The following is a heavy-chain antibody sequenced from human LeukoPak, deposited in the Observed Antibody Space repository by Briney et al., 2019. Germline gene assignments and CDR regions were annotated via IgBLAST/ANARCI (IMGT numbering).Heavy chain of an antibody. CDR1: GFTFSSYA. D-gene: IGHD2-2*01. Sequence: GGSLRLSCAASGFTFSSYAMSWVRQAPEKGLEWVSAISGSGGSTYYADSVKGRFTISRDNSKNTLYLQMNSLRAEDTAVYYCATENQLPDAFDIWGQGTMVTVSS. J-gene: IGHJ3*02. CDR3: ATENQLPDAFDI. V-gene: IGHV3-23*01. CDR2: ISGSGGST.